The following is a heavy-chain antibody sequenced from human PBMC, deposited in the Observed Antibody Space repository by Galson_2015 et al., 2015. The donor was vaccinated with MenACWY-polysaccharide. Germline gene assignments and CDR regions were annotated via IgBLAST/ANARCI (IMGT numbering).Heavy chain of an antibody. CDR3: TKAGAKYCRGSSCYFNWFDP. CDR2: INADGSAT. CDR1: GFSFSIYW. J-gene: IGHJ5*02. Sequence: SLRLSCAASGFSFSIYWMHWVHHAPGKGLVWVSRINADGSATDYADSVRGRFTISRDNAKNTLYLEMNSLRAEDTTVYYCTKAGAKYCRGSSCYFNWFDPWGQGTLVTVSS. D-gene: IGHD2-15*01. V-gene: IGHV3-74*01.